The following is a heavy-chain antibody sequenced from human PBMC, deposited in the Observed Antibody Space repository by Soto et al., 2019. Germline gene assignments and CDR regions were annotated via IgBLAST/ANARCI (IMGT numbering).Heavy chain of an antibody. D-gene: IGHD2-2*01. CDR2: INHSGST. CDR3: ARGRYYCSSTSCPNGAAAGNPVPFDY. J-gene: IGHJ4*02. CDR1: GGSFSGYY. Sequence: SETLSLTCAVYGGSFSGYYWSWIRQPPGKGLEWIGEINHSGSTNYNPSLKSRVTISVDTSKNQFSLKLSSVTAADTAVYYCARGRYYCSSTSCPNGAAAGNPVPFDYWGQGTLVTVSS. V-gene: IGHV4-34*01.